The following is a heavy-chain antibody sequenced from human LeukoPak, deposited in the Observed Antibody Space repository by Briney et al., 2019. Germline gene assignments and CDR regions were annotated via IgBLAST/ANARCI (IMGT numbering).Heavy chain of an antibody. Sequence: SEALSLTCTVSGASISNYYWTWIRQPPGKGLEWIGYYYYGGSTEYNPSLKSRVTISVDTFKNQFSLKLSSVTAADTAVYYCASRYGSGSYGFDFWGQGTLVTVSS. V-gene: IGHV4-59*01. J-gene: IGHJ4*02. CDR2: YYYGGST. CDR1: GASISNYY. D-gene: IGHD3-10*01. CDR3: ASRYGSGSYGFDF.